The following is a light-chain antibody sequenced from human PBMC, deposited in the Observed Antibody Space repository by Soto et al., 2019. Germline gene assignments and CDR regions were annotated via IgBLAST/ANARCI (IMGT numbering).Light chain of an antibody. Sequence: EIVLTQSPATLSLSPGERATLSCRASQSVGSYLAWYRQKPGQAPRRLISGASNRAPGIPARFSGSGSGTECTLTISSLEPEDFAVYYCQQRNNGPPTWTFGQGTKVEIK. CDR3: QQRNNGPPTWT. CDR1: QSVGSY. J-gene: IGKJ1*01. CDR2: GAS. V-gene: IGKV3-11*01.